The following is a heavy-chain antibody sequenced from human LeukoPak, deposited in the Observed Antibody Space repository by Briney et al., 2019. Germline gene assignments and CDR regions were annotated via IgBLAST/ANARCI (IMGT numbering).Heavy chain of an antibody. CDR3: AKIDRGYSSGWSGFDP. CDR1: GYSVSSGYY. J-gene: IGHJ5*02. Sequence: SETLSLTCAVSGYSVSSGYYWGWIRQPPGKGLEWIGYIYYSGTTNYNPSLKSRVTISVDTSKNQFSLKLSSVTAADTAVYYCAKIDRGYSSGWSGFDPWGQGTLVTVSS. D-gene: IGHD6-19*01. CDR2: IYYSGTT. V-gene: IGHV4-61*01.